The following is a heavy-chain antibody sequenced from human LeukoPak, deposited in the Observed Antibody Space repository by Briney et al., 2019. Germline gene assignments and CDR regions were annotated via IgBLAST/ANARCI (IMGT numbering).Heavy chain of an antibody. Sequence: GGSLRLSCAASGFTFSGYGMHWVRQAPGKGLEWVAVISYDGRDKYYADSVKGRLTISRDNSKKTLYLQMNSLRAEDTAVYYCAKDRATSGYPYGYGIDYWVQGTLVTVSS. V-gene: IGHV3-30*18. J-gene: IGHJ4*02. D-gene: IGHD5-18*01. CDR1: GFTFSGYG. CDR2: ISYDGRDK. CDR3: AKDRATSGYPYGYGIDY.